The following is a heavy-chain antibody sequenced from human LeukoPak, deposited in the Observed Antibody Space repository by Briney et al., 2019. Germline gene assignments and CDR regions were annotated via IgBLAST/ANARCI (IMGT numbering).Heavy chain of an antibody. Sequence: PSETLSLTCTVSGGSISSYYWSWIRQPPGKGLEWIGYIYYSGSTNYNPSLKSRVTISVDTSKNQFSLELSSVTAADTAVYYCARDGGYSSGLVFDYWGQGTLVTVSS. D-gene: IGHD6-19*01. J-gene: IGHJ4*02. V-gene: IGHV4-59*01. CDR3: ARDGGYSSGLVFDY. CDR2: IYYSGST. CDR1: GGSISSYY.